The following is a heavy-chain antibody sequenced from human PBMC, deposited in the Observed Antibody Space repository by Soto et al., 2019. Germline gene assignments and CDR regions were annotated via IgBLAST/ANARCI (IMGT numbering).Heavy chain of an antibody. CDR2: IYHTGNA. D-gene: IGHD1-7*01. Sequence: LLQESGSGLVRPSQTLSVTCAVSGGSLTNAGYSWTWIRRAPGQGLEWIGHIYHTGNAYYNPSLKSRVTLSLDMSKSHFSLNLTSVIAADTAIYYCARNWNYVGMNWFDPWGQGILVTVSS. CDR3: ARNWNYVGMNWFDP. V-gene: IGHV4-30-2*01. CDR1: GGSLTNAGYS. J-gene: IGHJ5*02.